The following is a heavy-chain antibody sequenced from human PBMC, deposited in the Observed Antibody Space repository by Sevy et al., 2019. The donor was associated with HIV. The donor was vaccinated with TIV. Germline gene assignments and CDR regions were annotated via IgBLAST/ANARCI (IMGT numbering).Heavy chain of an antibody. CDR2: ISSSTSTI. V-gene: IGHV3-48*01. Sequence: GGSLRLSCAASAFTFSSYSMNWVRQAPGKGLEWVSYISSSTSTIYYADSVKGRFTISRDNAKNSLYLQMNSLRAEDTAVYYCARLSGYNSSWSYFDYWGQGTLVTVSS. D-gene: IGHD6-13*01. CDR1: AFTFSSYS. CDR3: ARLSGYNSSWSYFDY. J-gene: IGHJ4*02.